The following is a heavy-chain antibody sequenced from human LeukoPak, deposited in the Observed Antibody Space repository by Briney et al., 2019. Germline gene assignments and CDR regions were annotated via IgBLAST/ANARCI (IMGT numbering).Heavy chain of an antibody. CDR1: GGSFSGYY. CDR2: INHSGST. J-gene: IGHJ4*02. D-gene: IGHD3-10*01. Sequence: KPSETLSLTCAVYGGSFSGYYWSWIRQPPGKGLEWIGEINHSGSTNYNPSLKSRVTISVDTSKNQFSLKLSSATAADTAVYYCARGVSAALWFGEQYYFDYWGQGTLVTVSS. V-gene: IGHV4-34*01. CDR3: ARGVSAALWFGEQYYFDY.